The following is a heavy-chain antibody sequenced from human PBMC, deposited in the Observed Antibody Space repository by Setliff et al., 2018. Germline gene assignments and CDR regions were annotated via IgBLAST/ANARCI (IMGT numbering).Heavy chain of an antibody. Sequence: QAGGSLRLSCAASGFTFNTYAMSWVRQPPGKGLEWVSSISDTALGIYYADSVRGRFTISRDNSKKTLYLQMNSLRAEDTAVYYCVKDVVGYSSTWPKRDYFDYWGQGTLVTVSS. CDR3: VKDVVGYSSTWPKRDYFDY. CDR2: ISDTALGI. D-gene: IGHD6-13*01. CDR1: GFTFNTYA. V-gene: IGHV3-23*01. J-gene: IGHJ4*02.